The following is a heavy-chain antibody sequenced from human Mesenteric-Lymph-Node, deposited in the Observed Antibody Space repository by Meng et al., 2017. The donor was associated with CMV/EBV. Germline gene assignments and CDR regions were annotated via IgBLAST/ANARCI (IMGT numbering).Heavy chain of an antibody. CDR2: MNPNSGNT. CDR3: SRYLRSLDYFDS. CDR1: GYTFTSYD. J-gene: IGHJ4*02. Sequence: ASVKVSCKASGYTFTSYDINWVRQATGQGLEWMGWMNPNSGNTGYAQKFQGRVTITRNTSISTAYMELSSLRSEDTAVYYCSRYLRSLDYFDSWGQGTLVTVSS. D-gene: IGHD3-3*01. V-gene: IGHV1-8*03.